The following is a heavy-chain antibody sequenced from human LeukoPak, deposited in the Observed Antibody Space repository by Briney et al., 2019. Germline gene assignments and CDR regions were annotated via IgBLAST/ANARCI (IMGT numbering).Heavy chain of an antibody. CDR1: GGSISSYY. CDR2: IYYSGST. V-gene: IGHV4-59*01. D-gene: IGHD3-22*01. Sequence: PSETLSLTCTVSGGSISSYYWSWIRQPPGKGLEWIGYIYYSGSTNYNPSLKSRVTISVDTSKNQFSLKLSSVTAADTAVYYCAREGRQSYYDSSGYRFDYWGQGTLVTVSS. J-gene: IGHJ4*02. CDR3: AREGRQSYYDSSGYRFDY.